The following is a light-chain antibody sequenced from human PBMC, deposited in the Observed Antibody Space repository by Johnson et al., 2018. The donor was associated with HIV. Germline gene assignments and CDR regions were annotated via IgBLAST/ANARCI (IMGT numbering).Light chain of an antibody. CDR3: GTWYSSLSGV. CDR1: SSNIVNIY. CDR2: DNN. J-gene: IGLJ1*01. Sequence: QSVLTQPPSVSAAPGQKVTISCSASSSNIVNIYISWYQHLPGTAPKLLIYDNNKRPSGIPDRFSGSKSGTSATLGITGLQTGDEADYYCGTWYSSLSGVFGTGTKVTVL. V-gene: IGLV1-51*01.